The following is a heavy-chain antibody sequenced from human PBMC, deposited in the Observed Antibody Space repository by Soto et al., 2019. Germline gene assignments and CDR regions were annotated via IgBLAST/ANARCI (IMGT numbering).Heavy chain of an antibody. V-gene: IGHV3-23*01. J-gene: IGHJ6*02. CDR2: ISGSGGST. Sequence: PGGSLRLSCAASGFTFSSYAMSWVRQAPGKGLEWVSAISGSGGSTYYADSVKGRFTISRDNSKNTLYLQMNSLRAEDTAVYYSAKDSPVHGYYYGMDVWGQGTTVTVSS. CDR3: AKDSPVHGYYYGMDV. D-gene: IGHD1-1*01. CDR1: GFTFSSYA.